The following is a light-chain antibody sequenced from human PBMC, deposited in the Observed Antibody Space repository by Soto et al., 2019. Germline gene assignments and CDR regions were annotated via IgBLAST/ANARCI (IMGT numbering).Light chain of an antibody. Sequence: QSVLTQPPSASGTPGQRVTISCSGTSSNIGSNTVTWYQQLPGTAPKLLIYNNNQRPSGVPDRFSGSKSGTSASLAISGLQSEDEADYYCGAWDDSLNGLVFGTGTKVTVL. CDR3: GAWDDSLNGLV. J-gene: IGLJ1*01. V-gene: IGLV1-44*01. CDR2: NNN. CDR1: SSNIGSNT.